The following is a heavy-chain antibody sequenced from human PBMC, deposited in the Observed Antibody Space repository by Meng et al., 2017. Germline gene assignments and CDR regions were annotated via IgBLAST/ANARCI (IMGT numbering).Heavy chain of an antibody. CDR3: ARAGIAVAGPDY. CDR2: ISDYNGNT. V-gene: IGHV1-18*01. D-gene: IGHD6-19*01. J-gene: IGHJ4*02. Sequence: QVLVVPSGADVKSPVAPVDVSCKASGYTVISYGISWVRQHPGARVQWMGWISDYNGNTNYAPKLQCRVTMTTDTSTSTAYIELRRLRSDDAAVYYCARAGIAVAGPDYWGQGTLVTVSS. CDR1: GYTVISYG.